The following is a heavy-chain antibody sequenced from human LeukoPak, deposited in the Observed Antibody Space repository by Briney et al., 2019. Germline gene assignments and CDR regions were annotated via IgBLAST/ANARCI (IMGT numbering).Heavy chain of an antibody. J-gene: IGHJ4*02. CDR1: GYTLTELS. CDR2: FAPEDGET. CDR3: ATDRSYYGSGSYYRPFFDY. V-gene: IGHV1-24*01. D-gene: IGHD3-10*01. Sequence: GASVKVSCKVSGYTLTELSMHWVRQAPGKGLEWMGGFAPEDGETIYAQKFQGRVTMTEDTSTDTAYMELSSLRSEDTAVYYCATDRSYYGSGSYYRPFFDYWGQGTLVTVSS.